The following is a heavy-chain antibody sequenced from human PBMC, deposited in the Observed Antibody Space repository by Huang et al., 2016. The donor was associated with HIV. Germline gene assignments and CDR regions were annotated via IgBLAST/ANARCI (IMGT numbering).Heavy chain of an antibody. Sequence: QVQLVQSGAEVKRPGASLKVSCKTSGFTFTNYGVSWGRQAPGQGREWLGWVRANSGNINYELKFEGRVSMTTDTTSGTAYMELRRLTSDDTATYYCVRESLYFGDFLFDHWGQGTPVTVSA. V-gene: IGHV1-18*04. D-gene: IGHD3-10*01. CDR2: VRANSGNI. CDR1: GFTFTNYG. CDR3: VRESLYFGDFLFDH. J-gene: IGHJ4*02.